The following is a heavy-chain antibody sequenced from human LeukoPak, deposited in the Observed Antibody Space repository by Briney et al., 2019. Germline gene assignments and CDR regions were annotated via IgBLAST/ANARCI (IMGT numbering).Heavy chain of an antibody. D-gene: IGHD3-3*01. CDR1: GFTFSSYG. J-gene: IGHJ4*02. V-gene: IGHV3-30*18. Sequence: GGSLRLSCAASGFTFSSYGMHWVRQALGKGLEWVAVISYDGSNKYYADSVKGRFTISRDNSKNTLYLQMNSLRAEDTAVYCCAKDYDFWSGYSFDYWGQGTLVTVSS. CDR2: ISYDGSNK. CDR3: AKDYDFWSGYSFDY.